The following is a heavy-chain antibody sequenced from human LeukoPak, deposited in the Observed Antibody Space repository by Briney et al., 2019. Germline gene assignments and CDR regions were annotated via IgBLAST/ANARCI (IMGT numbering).Heavy chain of an antibody. CDR2: IYYSGST. CDR3: ARVGQMVRGYYYYYYMDV. D-gene: IGHD3-10*01. CDR1: GGSISSYY. J-gene: IGHJ6*03. V-gene: IGHV4-59*01. Sequence: SETLSPTCTVSGGSISSYYWSWIRQPPGKGLEWIGYIYYSGSTNYNPSLKSRVTISVDTSKNQFSLKLSSVTAADTAVYYCARVGQMVRGYYYYYYMDVWGKGTTVTISS.